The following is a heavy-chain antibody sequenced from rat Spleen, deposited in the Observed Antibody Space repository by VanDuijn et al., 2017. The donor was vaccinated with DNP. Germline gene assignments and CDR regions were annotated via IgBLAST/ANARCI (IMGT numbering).Heavy chain of an antibody. J-gene: IGHJ2*01. CDR3: TREGELGAHGYYVDY. CDR2: ITNTGDGS. CDR1: GFIFSNYW. Sequence: EVQLVESGGGLVQPGNSLKLSCVASGFIFSNYWMTWIRQAPGKGLEWVASITNTGDGSYYSDSVKGRFSISRDNTKSTLYLQMNSLRSEDTATYYCTREGELGAHGYYVDYWGQGVMVTVSS. V-gene: IGHV5-31*01. D-gene: IGHD5-1*01.